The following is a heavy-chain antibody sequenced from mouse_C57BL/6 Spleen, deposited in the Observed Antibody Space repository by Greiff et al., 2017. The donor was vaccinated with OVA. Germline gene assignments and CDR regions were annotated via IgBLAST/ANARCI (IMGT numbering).Heavy chain of an antibody. Sequence: EVQLQQSGAELVRPGASVKLSCTASGFNIKDDYMHWVKQRPEQGLEWIGWIDPENGDTEYASKFQGNATITADTSTNTAYLQLSSLTSEDTAVYYCTTRSYDFAYWGQGTLVTVSA. V-gene: IGHV14-4*01. CDR3: TTRSYDFAY. D-gene: IGHD1-1*01. CDR1: GFNIKDDY. J-gene: IGHJ3*01. CDR2: IDPENGDT.